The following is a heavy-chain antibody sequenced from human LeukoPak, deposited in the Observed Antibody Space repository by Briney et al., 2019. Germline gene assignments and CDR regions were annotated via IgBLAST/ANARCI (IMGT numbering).Heavy chain of an antibody. J-gene: IGHJ4*02. V-gene: IGHV3-23*01. CDR3: TRPYSSGYY. CDR2: ITGSGDGT. CDR1: GLTFSTYA. Sequence: GGSLRLSCAASGLTFSTYAMTWVRQAPGKGLEWVSSITGSGDGTSAADSVKGRFSISRDNSKNTLFLRMNSLRVEDTAVYYCTRPYSSGYYWGQGTLVTVSS. D-gene: IGHD6-19*01.